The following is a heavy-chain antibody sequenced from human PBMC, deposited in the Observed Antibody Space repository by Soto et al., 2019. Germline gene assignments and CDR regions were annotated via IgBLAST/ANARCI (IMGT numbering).Heavy chain of an antibody. Sequence: ASVKVSCKASGYTFTGYYMHWVRQAPGQGLEWMGWINPNSGGTNYAQKFQGWVTMTRDTSISTAYMELSRLRSDDTAVYYCARDHSGSHYGAFDIWGQGTMVTVSS. V-gene: IGHV1-2*04. D-gene: IGHD1-26*01. CDR1: GYTFTGYY. J-gene: IGHJ3*02. CDR2: INPNSGGT. CDR3: ARDHSGSHYGAFDI.